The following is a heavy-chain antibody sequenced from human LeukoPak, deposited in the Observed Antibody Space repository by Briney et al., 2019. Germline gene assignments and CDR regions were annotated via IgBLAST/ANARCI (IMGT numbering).Heavy chain of an antibody. J-gene: IGHJ4*02. CDR2: IIPIFGTA. V-gene: IGHV1-69*13. CDR3: ASTPPSSGWYPFDY. D-gene: IGHD6-19*01. CDR1: GGTFSSYA. Sequence: SVKVCCKASGGTFSSYAISWVRQAPGQGLEWMGGIIPIFGTANYAQKFQGRVTITADESTSTAYMELSSLRSEDTAVYYCASTPPSSGWYPFDYWGQGTLVTVSS.